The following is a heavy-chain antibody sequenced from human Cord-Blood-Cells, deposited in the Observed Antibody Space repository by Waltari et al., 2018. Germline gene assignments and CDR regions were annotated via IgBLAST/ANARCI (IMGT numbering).Heavy chain of an antibody. CDR1: GGSISSYY. D-gene: IGHD6-6*01. J-gene: IGHJ4*02. Sequence: QVQLQESGPGLVKPSETLSLTCTVSGGSISSYYWSWIRQPPGKGLEWIGYIYYSGSTNYNPPLKSRVTISVDTSKNQCSLKLSSVTAADTAVYYCARHRMSSSSLGYWGQGTLVTVSS. CDR3: ARHRMSSSSLGY. CDR2: IYYSGST. V-gene: IGHV4-59*08.